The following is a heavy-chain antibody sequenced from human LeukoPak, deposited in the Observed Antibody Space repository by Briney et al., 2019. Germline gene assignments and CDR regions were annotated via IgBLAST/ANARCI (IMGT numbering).Heavy chain of an antibody. J-gene: IGHJ3*02. V-gene: IGHV4-39*01. CDR2: IYYSGST. CDR1: GGSISSSSYY. Sequence: SETLSLTCTVSGGSISSSSYYWGWIRQPPGKGLEWIGSIYYSGSTYYNPSLKSRATISVDTSKNQFSLKLSSVTAADTAVYYCARHESFPYYYDSSGYYSAFDIWGQGTMVTVSS. D-gene: IGHD3-22*01. CDR3: ARHESFPYYYDSSGYYSAFDI.